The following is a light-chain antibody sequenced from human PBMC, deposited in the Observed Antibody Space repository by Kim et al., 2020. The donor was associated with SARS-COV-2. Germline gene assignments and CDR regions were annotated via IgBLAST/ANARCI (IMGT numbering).Light chain of an antibody. CDR3: QQRSNWPLT. CDR1: QSVSSD. Sequence: SPGERATLSCRASQSVSSDSLAWYQQKPGQAPRLLIYDASNRATGIPARFSGSGSGTDFTLTISSLEPEDFAVYYCQQRSNWPLTFGGGTKVDIK. J-gene: IGKJ4*01. V-gene: IGKV3-11*01. CDR2: DAS.